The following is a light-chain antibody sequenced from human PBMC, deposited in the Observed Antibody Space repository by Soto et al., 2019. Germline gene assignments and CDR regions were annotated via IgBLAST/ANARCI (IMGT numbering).Light chain of an antibody. Sequence: DIQMTQSPPSLSASVGDRVTITCQASHDIGNSLNWYQDKPGQAPKLVIYHAYNLETGVPSTFSGNGYGTDFTFTISSLRPEDIATYYCQKSDHLPLFGPGTKVDMK. CDR1: HDIGNS. J-gene: IGKJ3*01. V-gene: IGKV1-33*01. CDR3: QKSDHLPL. CDR2: HAY.